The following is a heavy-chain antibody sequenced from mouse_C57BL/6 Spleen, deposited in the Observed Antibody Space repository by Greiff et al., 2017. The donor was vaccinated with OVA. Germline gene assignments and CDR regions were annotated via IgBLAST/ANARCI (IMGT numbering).Heavy chain of an antibody. D-gene: IGHD1-1*01. CDR1: GYSITSGYY. V-gene: IGHV3-6*01. Sequence: EVKLVESGPGLVKPSQSLSLTCSVTGYSITSGYYWNWIRQFPGNKLEWMGYISYDGSNNYNPSLKNRISITRDTSKNQFFLKLNSVTTEDTATYYCARECYYGSQYYFDYWGQGTTLTVSS. CDR2: ISYDGSN. J-gene: IGHJ2*01. CDR3: ARECYYGSQYYFDY.